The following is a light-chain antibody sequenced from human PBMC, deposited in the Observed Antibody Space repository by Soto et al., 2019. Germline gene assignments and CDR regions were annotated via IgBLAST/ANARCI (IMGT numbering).Light chain of an antibody. CDR3: CSYAGSHVV. J-gene: IGLJ2*01. CDR2: EGS. Sequence: QSVLTQPASVSGSPGQSNTISCTGTSSDVGSYNLVSWYQQHPGKAPKLMIYEGSKRPSGVSNRFSGSKSGNTASLTISGLQAEDEADYYSCSYAGSHVVFGGGTKLTVL. CDR1: SSDVGSYNL. V-gene: IGLV2-23*01.